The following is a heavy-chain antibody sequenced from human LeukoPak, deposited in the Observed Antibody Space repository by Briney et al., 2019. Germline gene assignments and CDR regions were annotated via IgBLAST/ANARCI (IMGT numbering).Heavy chain of an antibody. Sequence: SETLSPTCTVAGGSISSYYWDWIRQPPGKGLEWIGYIYYSGSTNYNPSLKSRVTISVDTSKNQLSLKLSSVTDADTAVSYFARQWLVSPVIDDWGQGTLVTVSS. J-gene: IGHJ4*02. V-gene: IGHV4-59*08. CDR3: ARQWLVSPVIDD. D-gene: IGHD6-19*01. CDR1: GGSISSYY. CDR2: IYYSGST.